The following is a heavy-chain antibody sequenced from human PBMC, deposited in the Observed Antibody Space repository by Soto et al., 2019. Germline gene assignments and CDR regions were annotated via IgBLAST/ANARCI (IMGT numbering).Heavy chain of an antibody. J-gene: IGHJ3*02. Sequence: GASLRRSYRPSRFTYTNAWMTMVRHGRVHGLELVCRSKSTSDGGTIDYAAPVQGRVTISRDDSRNTLYLQRNSLKTEDTAVYYCTTGPNLRPLAAFDIWGQGTVVTVS. CDR1: RFTYTNAW. CDR3: TTGPNLRPLAAFDI. CDR2: SKSTSDGGTI. V-gene: IGHV3-15*01.